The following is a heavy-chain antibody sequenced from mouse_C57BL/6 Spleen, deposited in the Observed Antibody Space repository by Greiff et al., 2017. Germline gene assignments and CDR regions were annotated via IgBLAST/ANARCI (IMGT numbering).Heavy chain of an antibody. Sequence: QVQLQQSGPGLVQPSQSLSITCTVSGFSLTSYGVHWVRQSPGKGLEWLGVIWSGGSTDYNAAFISKLSISKDNSRGEVFFKMNSLQADDTAIYYCDRNPIPNTTVVAHYAMDYWGQGTSDTVAS. CDR2: IWSGGST. J-gene: IGHJ4*01. D-gene: IGHD1-1*01. CDR3: DRNPIPNTTVVAHYAMDY. V-gene: IGHV2-2*01. CDR1: GFSLTSYG.